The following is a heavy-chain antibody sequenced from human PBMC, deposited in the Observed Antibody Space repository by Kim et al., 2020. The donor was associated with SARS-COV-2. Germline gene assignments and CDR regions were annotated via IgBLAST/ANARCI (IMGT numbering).Heavy chain of an antibody. V-gene: IGHV3-33*06. J-gene: IGHJ6*02. CDR2: IWYDGSNK. CDR3: AKDCSVAGDYYYYGMDV. Sequence: GGSLRLSCAASGFTFSSYAMHWVRQAPGKGLEWVAVIWYDGSNKYYADSVKGRFTISRDNSKNTLYLQMNSLRAEDTAVYYCAKDCSVAGDYYYYGMDVWGQGTTVTVSS. D-gene: IGHD6-19*01. CDR1: GFTFSSYA.